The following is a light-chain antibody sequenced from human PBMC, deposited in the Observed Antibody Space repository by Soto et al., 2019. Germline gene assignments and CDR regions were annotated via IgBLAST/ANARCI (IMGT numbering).Light chain of an antibody. CDR2: QES. V-gene: IGKV1-5*01. CDR1: QSVRGR. Sequence: TQMTQSPSTLSASVGDRVTITCRASQSVRGRLAWYQQKPGRAPKLLIYQESTLQSGVPSRFSGSKSGTDFTLAISSLQPEDSATYYCLQDINYPWTFGQGTKVDIK. J-gene: IGKJ1*01. CDR3: LQDINYPWT.